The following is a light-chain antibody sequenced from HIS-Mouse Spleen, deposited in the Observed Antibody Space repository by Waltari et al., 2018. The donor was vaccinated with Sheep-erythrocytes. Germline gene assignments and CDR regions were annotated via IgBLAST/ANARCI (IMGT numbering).Light chain of an antibody. Sequence: QSALTQPASVSGSPGQSITISCTGTSSDVGGYNYVSWYQQHPGKAPKLMIYDVSNRPSGGSNRFSGSKSGNTACLTISGLQAEDEADYYCSSYTSSSTSWVFGGGTKLTVL. CDR3: SSYTSSSTSWV. J-gene: IGLJ3*02. V-gene: IGLV2-14*03. CDR2: DVS. CDR1: SSDVGGYNY.